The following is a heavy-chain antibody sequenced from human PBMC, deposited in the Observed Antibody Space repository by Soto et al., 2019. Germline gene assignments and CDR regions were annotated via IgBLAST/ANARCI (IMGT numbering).Heavy chain of an antibody. J-gene: IGHJ5*02. CDR3: AKDAISGDGIWLMDS. CDR1: GFTFSNYA. V-gene: IGHV3-23*01. Sequence: PGGSLRLSCAASGFTFSNYAMTWARQAPGKGLEWVSSLLRSGSTAYYADSVRGRLTVSSDTSANSLYLQMDSLRAEDTAIYYCAKDAISGDGIWLMDSWGQGTLVTVSS. CDR2: LLRSGSTA. D-gene: IGHD4-17*01.